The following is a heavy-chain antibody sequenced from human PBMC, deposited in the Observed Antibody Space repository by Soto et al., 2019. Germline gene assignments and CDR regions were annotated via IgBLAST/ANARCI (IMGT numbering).Heavy chain of an antibody. D-gene: IGHD3-22*01. V-gene: IGHV3-23*01. CDR3: AKDYYDSSGYYYYNY. Sequence: GGSLRLSCAASGFTFSSYAMSWVRQAPGKGLEWVSAISGSGGSTYYADSVKGRFTISRDNSKNTLYLQMNSLRAEDTAVYYCAKDYYDSSGYYYYNYWGQGTLVTVSS. CDR2: ISGSGGST. CDR1: GFTFSSYA. J-gene: IGHJ4*02.